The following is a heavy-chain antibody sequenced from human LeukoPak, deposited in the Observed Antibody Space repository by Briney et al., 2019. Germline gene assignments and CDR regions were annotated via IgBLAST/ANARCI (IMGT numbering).Heavy chain of an antibody. Sequence: GGSLRLSCAASGFTFSSYGMHWVRQAPGKGLEWVAVISYDGSNKYYADSVKGRFTISRDNSKNTLYLQMNSLRAEDTAVYYCAKDYCGGSCYSDCWGQGTLVTVSS. CDR3: AKDYCGGSCYSDC. V-gene: IGHV3-30*18. D-gene: IGHD2-15*01. J-gene: IGHJ4*02. CDR1: GFTFSSYG. CDR2: ISYDGSNK.